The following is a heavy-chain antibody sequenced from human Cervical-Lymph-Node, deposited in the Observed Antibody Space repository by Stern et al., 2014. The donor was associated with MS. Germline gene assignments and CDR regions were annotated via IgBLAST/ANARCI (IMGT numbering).Heavy chain of an antibody. CDR1: GGTFNSYA. CDR2: IVPTFGLA. J-gene: IGHJ4*02. Sequence: VQLVESGAEVKKPGSSVKVSCKASGGTFNSYAISWVRQSPGPGLEWMGEIVPTFGLANYAQKFQGRVTITADESTSTAYMELSSLRSDDTAVYYCAKLPQKVDYRDSYWGQGTLVTVSS. V-gene: IGHV1-69*01. D-gene: IGHD4-17*01. CDR3: AKLPQKVDYRDSY.